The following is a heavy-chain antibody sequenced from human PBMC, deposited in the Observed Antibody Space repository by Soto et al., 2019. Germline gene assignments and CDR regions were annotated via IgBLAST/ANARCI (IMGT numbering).Heavy chain of an antibody. CDR1: GFTFSSYA. CDR3: AKAGNPEKAAAGTHDAFDI. CDR2: ISGSGGST. J-gene: IGHJ3*02. D-gene: IGHD6-13*01. V-gene: IGHV3-23*01. Sequence: GGSLRLSCAASGFTFSSYAMSWVRQAPGKGLEWVSAISGSGGSTYYADSVKGRFTISRDNSKNTLYLQMNSLRAEDTAVYYCAKAGNPEKAAAGTHDAFDIWGQGTMVTVSS.